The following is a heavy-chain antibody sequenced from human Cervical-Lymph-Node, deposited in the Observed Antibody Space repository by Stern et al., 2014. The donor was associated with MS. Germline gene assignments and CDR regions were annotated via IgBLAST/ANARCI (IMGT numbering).Heavy chain of an antibody. J-gene: IGHJ6*02. V-gene: IGHV3-30-3*01. Sequence: VQLVESGGGVVQPGRSLRLSCAASGFTFSSYAMHWVRQAPGKGLEWVAVISYDGSNKYYAASVQGRLTISRDNSKNTVYLQLNSLRAEDTAVYYCARRRGYSSSWYGGGYYYYGMDVWGQGTPVTVSS. CDR3: ARRRGYSSSWYGGGYYYYGMDV. D-gene: IGHD6-13*01. CDR1: GFTFSSYA. CDR2: ISYDGSNK.